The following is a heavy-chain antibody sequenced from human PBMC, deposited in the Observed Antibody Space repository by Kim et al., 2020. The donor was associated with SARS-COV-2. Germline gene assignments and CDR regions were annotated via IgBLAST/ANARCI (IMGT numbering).Heavy chain of an antibody. V-gene: IGHV3-21*01. Sequence: GGSLRLTCAASGFTFSSYSMNWVRQAPGKGLEWVSSISSSSSYIYYADSVKGRFTISRDNAKNSLYLQMNSVGAEDTAVDYCAREGRNTILGVVIPKYYYMDVWGKGTAVTLSS. CDR1: GFTFSSYS. D-gene: IGHD3-3*01. CDR2: ISSSSSYI. J-gene: IGHJ6*03. CDR3: AREGRNTILGVVIPKYYYMDV.